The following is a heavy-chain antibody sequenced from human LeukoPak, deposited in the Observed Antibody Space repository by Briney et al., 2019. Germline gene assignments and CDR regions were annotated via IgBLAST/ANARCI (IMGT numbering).Heavy chain of an antibody. J-gene: IGHJ4*02. D-gene: IGHD3-22*01. CDR1: GGTFSIYA. CDR3: ASHFTMINNGIDY. CDR2: IIPIFGTA. V-gene: IGHV1-69*13. Sequence: ASVTVSCTASGGTFSIYAISWVRQAPGQGLEWMGGIIPIFGTANYAQKFQGRVTITADESTSTAYMELSSLRSEDTAVYYCASHFTMINNGIDYWGQGTLVTVSS.